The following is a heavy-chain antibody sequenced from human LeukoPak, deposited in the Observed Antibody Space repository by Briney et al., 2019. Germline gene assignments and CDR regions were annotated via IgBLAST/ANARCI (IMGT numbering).Heavy chain of an antibody. J-gene: IGHJ4*02. CDR3: ARHPHNTYYYDSSGGFDY. Sequence: PGESLKISCKGSGYSFTSYWIGWVRQMPGKGLEWMGIIYPGDSDTRYSPSFQGQVTISADKSISTAYLQWSSLKVSDTAMYYCARHPHNTYYYDSSGGFDYWGQGTLVTVSS. CDR1: GYSFTSYW. V-gene: IGHV5-51*01. CDR2: IYPGDSDT. D-gene: IGHD3-22*01.